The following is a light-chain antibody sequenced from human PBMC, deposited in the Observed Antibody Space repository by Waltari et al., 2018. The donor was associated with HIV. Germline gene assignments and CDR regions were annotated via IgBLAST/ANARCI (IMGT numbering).Light chain of an antibody. CDR1: QSINNF. CDR3: QHSFITPRLT. CDR2: AAT. V-gene: IGKV1-39*01. Sequence: DIQLTQSPSSLSAAVGDTVTITCRASQSINNFLSWYQQKPGKAPRLLIYAATKLQTGVPSRVTGSGSGTDFTLTIFSLQPEDFATYYCQHSFITPRLTFGGGTKVEIK. J-gene: IGKJ4*01.